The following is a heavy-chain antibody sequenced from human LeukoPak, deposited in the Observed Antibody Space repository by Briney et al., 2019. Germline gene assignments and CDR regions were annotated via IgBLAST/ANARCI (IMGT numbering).Heavy chain of an antibody. CDR1: GYTFTSYG. D-gene: IGHD4-17*01. Sequence: ASVKVSCKASGYTFTSYGISWVRQAPGQGLEWMGWISAYNGNTNYAQKLQGRVTMTTDTSTSTAYMELRSLRSDDTAVYYCAPVNGDYGDYYGMDVWGQGTTVTVSS. V-gene: IGHV1-18*01. CDR3: APVNGDYGDYYGMDV. J-gene: IGHJ6*02. CDR2: ISAYNGNT.